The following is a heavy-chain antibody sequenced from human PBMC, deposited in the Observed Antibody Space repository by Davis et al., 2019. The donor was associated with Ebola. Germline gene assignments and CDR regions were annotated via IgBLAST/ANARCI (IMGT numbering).Heavy chain of an antibody. CDR2: LNYSGST. D-gene: IGHD3-22*01. J-gene: IGHJ5*02. CDR3: ARHAPTDYYDSSGYYSPPNWFDP. Sequence: SDTLSLTCTVSGGSISSSRYYWGWTRQRPGRGLEWIVSLNYSGSTNHNPSLKSRVTISVDTSKNHFSLKLSSVTAADTAVYYCARHAPTDYYDSSGYYSPPNWFDPWGQGTLVTVSS. CDR1: GGSISSSRYY. V-gene: IGHV4-39*01.